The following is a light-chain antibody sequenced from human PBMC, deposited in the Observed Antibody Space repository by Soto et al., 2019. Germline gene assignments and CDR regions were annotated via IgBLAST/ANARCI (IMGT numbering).Light chain of an antibody. Sequence: QSVMTHPGSVSGSPGQSITISCTGTSSDVGDYNLVSWYQQHRGKAPKVMIYEGSKRPSGVSNRFSGSKSDNTASLTISGLQAEDEAHYYCCSYARGSTYVFGTGTKVTVL. CDR2: EGS. J-gene: IGLJ1*01. CDR3: CSYARGSTYV. V-gene: IGLV2-23*01. CDR1: SSDVGDYNL.